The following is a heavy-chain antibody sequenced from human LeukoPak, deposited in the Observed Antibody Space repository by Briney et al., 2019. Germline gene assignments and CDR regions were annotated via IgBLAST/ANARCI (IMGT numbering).Heavy chain of an antibody. CDR1: GGSFRGYY. J-gene: IGHJ4*02. Sequence: SETLSLTCAVYGGSFRGYYRSWIRQPPGKGLEWIGEINHSGSTNYNPSLKSRVTISVDTSKNQFSLKLSSVTAADTAVYYCTVVAATLNSYWGQGTLVTLSS. CDR3: TVVAATLNSY. CDR2: INHSGST. V-gene: IGHV4-34*01. D-gene: IGHD2-15*01.